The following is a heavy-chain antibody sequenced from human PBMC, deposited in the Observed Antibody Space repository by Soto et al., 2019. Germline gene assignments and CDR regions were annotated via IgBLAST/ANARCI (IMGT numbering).Heavy chain of an antibody. Sequence: SETLSLTCTVSGASISGFYWSWIRMSAGKGLEWIGRIYATGTTDYNPPLKSRVMMSVDTSKKQFSLKLRSVTAADTAVYYCVRDGTKTLRDRFDSWGQGSSVTVYS. D-gene: IGHD1-1*01. CDR3: VRDGTKTLRDRFDS. V-gene: IGHV4-4*07. CDR2: IYATGTT. J-gene: IGHJ5*01. CDR1: GASISGFY.